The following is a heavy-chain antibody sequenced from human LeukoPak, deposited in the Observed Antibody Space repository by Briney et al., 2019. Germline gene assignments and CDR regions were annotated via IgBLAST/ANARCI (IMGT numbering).Heavy chain of an antibody. D-gene: IGHD2-15*01. Sequence: GGSLRLSCAASGFTVSSSYMNWVRQAPGKGLEWVSVIYSGGDTFYADSVKGRFTISRHNSNNMLYLQMNSLRAEDTAMYYCAREGGNWNHLWGQGTLVTVSS. J-gene: IGHJ5*02. V-gene: IGHV3-53*04. CDR3: AREGGNWNHL. CDR1: GFTVSSSY. CDR2: IYSGGDT.